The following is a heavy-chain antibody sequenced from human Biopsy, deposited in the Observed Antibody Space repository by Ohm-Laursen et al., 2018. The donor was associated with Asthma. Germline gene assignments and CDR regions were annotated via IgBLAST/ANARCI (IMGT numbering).Heavy chain of an antibody. CDR1: GFTFSTYA. CDR3: ARGMNRDGWYFDY. Sequence: RSLRLSCSASGFTFSTYAMHWVRQAPGKGLEWVAVISYDGSNKYYADSVKGRFTISRDNSKNTLYLQMNSLRGDDTAVYYCARGMNRDGWYFDYWGQGTLVTVSS. J-gene: IGHJ4*02. CDR2: ISYDGSNK. V-gene: IGHV3-30-3*01. D-gene: IGHD5-24*01.